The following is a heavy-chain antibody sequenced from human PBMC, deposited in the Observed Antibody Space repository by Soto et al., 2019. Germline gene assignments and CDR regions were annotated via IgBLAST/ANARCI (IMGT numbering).Heavy chain of an antibody. CDR1: GGSISSSSYY. CDR2: IYYSGST. V-gene: IGHV4-39*01. J-gene: IGHJ6*02. Sequence: SETLSLTCTVSGGSISSSSYYWGWIRQPPGKGLEWIGSIYYSGSTYYNKYLKSRVTISVDTSKNQFSLKLSSVTASYTAVYYCASLAAAGYYYGMDVWGQGTTVT. CDR3: ASLAAAGYYYGMDV. D-gene: IGHD6-13*01.